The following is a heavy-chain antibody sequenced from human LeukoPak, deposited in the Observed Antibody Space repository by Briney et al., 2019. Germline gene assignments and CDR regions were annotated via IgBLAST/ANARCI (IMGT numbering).Heavy chain of an antibody. J-gene: IGHJ6*03. CDR3: AITTVTAYYSYYMDV. Sequence: SVKVSYKASGGTFSSYAISWVRQAPGQGLEWMGGIIPIFGTANYAQKFQGRVTITADKSTSTAYMELSSLRSEDTAVYYCAITTVTAYYSYYMDVWGKGTTVTVSS. D-gene: IGHD4-17*01. V-gene: IGHV1-69*06. CDR1: GGTFSSYA. CDR2: IIPIFGTA.